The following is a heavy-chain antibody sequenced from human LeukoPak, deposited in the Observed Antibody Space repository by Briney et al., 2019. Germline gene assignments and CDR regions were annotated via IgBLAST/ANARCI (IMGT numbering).Heavy chain of an antibody. CDR2: INPNSGGT. CDR1: GYTFTGYY. V-gene: IGHV1-2*02. J-gene: IGHJ6*02. Sequence: ASVKVSCKASGYTFTGYYMHWVRQAPGQGLEWMGWINPNSGGTNYAQKFQGRVTMTRDTSISTAYMELSSLRSEDTAVYYCARGAGVVAAIGYYYYYGMDVWGQGTTVTVSS. D-gene: IGHD2-15*01. CDR3: ARGAGVVAAIGYYYYYGMDV.